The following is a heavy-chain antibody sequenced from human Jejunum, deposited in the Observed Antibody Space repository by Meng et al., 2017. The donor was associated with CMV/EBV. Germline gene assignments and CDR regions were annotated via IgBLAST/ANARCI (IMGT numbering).Heavy chain of an antibody. CDR1: FTFSNHG. J-gene: IGHJ4*02. V-gene: IGHV3-21*01. CDR2: ISPSSSSI. D-gene: IGHD2/OR15-2a*01. Sequence: FTFSNHGMNWVRQAPGKGLEWVASISPSSSSIYYADSMKGRFTISRDNTKNSLYLQMNSLRAEDTAVYYCARGIIIVPNAYYFDSWGQGTLVTVSS. CDR3: ARGIIIVPNAYYFDS.